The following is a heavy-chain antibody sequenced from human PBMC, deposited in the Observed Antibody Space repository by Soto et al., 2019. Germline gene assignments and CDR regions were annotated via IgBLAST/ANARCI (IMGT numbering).Heavy chain of an antibody. CDR3: ARDPYHVLMVNAPNLYGMDV. D-gene: IGHD2-8*01. Sequence: QVQLVQSVAEVKKPGASVKVSCKASGYTFTTYDISWVRQAPGQGLGWMGRISTYNGDTNYPQSLQGRLTMTTDTSTATAYMELRSLGSDDTAVYYCARDPYHVLMVNAPNLYGMDVWGQGTTVTVSS. CDR2: ISTYNGDT. CDR1: GYTFTTYD. J-gene: IGHJ6*02. V-gene: IGHV1-18*01.